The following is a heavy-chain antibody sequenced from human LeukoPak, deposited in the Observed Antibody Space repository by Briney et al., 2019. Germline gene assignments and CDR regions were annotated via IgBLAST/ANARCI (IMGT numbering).Heavy chain of an antibody. CDR1: GYTFTGFY. D-gene: IGHD2-2*01. V-gene: IGHV1-2*02. J-gene: IGHJ4*02. CDR3: ARVGHPTDIVSVPAVRSDLGTFDY. CDR2: INPNSGGT. Sequence: ASVKVSCKASGYTFTGFYMHWVRQAPGQGLEWMGWINPNSGGTNYAQKFQGRVTMTRDTSISTAYMELSRLTSDDTAVYYCARVGHPTDIVSVPAVRSDLGTFDYWGQGTLDTVSS.